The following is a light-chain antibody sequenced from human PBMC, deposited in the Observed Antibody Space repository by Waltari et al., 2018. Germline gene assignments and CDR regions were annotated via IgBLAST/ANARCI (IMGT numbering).Light chain of an antibody. CDR3: SSYSDIKQRV. V-gene: IGLV2-8*01. CDR1: ISDVGAYDY. CDR2: DVS. J-gene: IGLJ1*01. Sequence: QSALTQPPSASGSPGQSVTISCTGSISDVGAYDYVSWYQQHPGKAPRLLIHDVSKRPSGVPYRFSGSKSGNTASLTVSGLQADDEADYYCSSYSDIKQRVFGTGTKVTVL.